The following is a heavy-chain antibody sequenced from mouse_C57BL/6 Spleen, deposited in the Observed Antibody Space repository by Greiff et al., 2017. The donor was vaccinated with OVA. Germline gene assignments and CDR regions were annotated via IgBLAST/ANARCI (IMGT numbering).Heavy chain of an antibody. V-gene: IGHV1-52*01. J-gene: IGHJ3*01. CDR3: ARRYDYDWFAY. CDR1: GYTFTSYW. D-gene: IGHD2-4*01. CDR2: IDPSDSEN. Sequence: VQLQQPGAELVRPGSSVKLSCKASGYTFTSYWMHWVKQRPIKGLEWIGNIDPSDSENHNNQKFKDKATLTVYKSSSTDYMQLSSLTSEDSAVYYCARRYDYDWFAYWGQGTLLTVSA.